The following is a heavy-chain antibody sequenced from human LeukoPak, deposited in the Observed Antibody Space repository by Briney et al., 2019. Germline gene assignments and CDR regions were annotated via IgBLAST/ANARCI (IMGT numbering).Heavy chain of an antibody. D-gene: IGHD5-24*01. CDR1: GFTFSSYA. CDR2: ISGRGVST. CDR3: ARGDGYNDAEYLQH. V-gene: IGHV3-23*01. Sequence: GGSLRLSCAASGFTFSSYAMTWVRQASGKGLEWVSAISGRGVSTYYADSVKGRFTISRDNSKKTLYLQMNSLRVEDTAVYYCARGDGYNDAEYLQHWGQGTLVTVS. J-gene: IGHJ1*01.